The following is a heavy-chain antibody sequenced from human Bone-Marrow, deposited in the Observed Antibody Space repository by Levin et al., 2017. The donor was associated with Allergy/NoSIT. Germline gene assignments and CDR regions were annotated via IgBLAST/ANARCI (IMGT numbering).Heavy chain of an antibody. CDR1: GFTFSSYA. V-gene: IGHV3-23*01. D-gene: IGHD3-10*01. CDR3: AKGGGMVRGVIGRSARPKGNGIWLEYGMDV. CDR2: ISGSGGST. J-gene: IGHJ6*02. Sequence: GGSLRLSCAASGFTFSSYAMSWVRQAPGKGLEWVSAISGSGGSTYYADSVKGRFTISRDNSKNTLYLQMNSLRAEDTAVYYCAKGGGMVRGVIGRSARPKGNGIWLEYGMDVWGQGTTVTVSS.